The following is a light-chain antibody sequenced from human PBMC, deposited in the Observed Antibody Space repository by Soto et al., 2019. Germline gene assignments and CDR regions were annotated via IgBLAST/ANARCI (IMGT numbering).Light chain of an antibody. V-gene: IGKV1-39*01. Sequence: DIQMTQSPCSLSASVGDRFTITCRASQSISSYLNWYQQKPGKAPKLLIYAASSLQSGVPSRFSGSGSGTDFTLTISSLQPEDFATYYCQQSYSTPPITFGQGTRLEIK. CDR2: AAS. J-gene: IGKJ5*01. CDR3: QQSYSTPPIT. CDR1: QSISSY.